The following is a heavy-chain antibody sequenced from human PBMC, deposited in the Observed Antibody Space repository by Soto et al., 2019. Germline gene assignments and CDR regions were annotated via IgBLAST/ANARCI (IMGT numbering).Heavy chain of an antibody. CDR1: GFIFSNAW. J-gene: IGHJ4*02. V-gene: IGHV3-15*01. CDR3: TTGWSSKDY. CDR2: IKSKADGGTT. D-gene: IGHD3-3*01. Sequence: GGSLRLSCAASGFIFSNAWMSWVRQAPGKGLEWVGRIKSKADGGTTNYAAPVKGRFNISRDGSKNTLYLQMNGLKTEDTAVYYCTTGWSSKDYWGQGTLVTVS.